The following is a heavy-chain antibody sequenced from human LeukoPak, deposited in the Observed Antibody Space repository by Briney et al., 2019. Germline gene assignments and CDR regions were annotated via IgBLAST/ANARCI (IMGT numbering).Heavy chain of an antibody. V-gene: IGHV3-21*01. J-gene: IGHJ6*02. D-gene: IGHD6-19*01. CDR1: GFTFSSYS. CDR3: AREIAVAGWYYYYYGMDV. Sequence: GGSLRLSCAASGFTFSSYSMNWVRQAPGKGLEWVSSISSSSSYIYYADSVKGRFTISRDNAKNSLYLQMNSLRAEDTAVYYCAREIAVAGWYYYYYGMDVWGQGTTVTVSS. CDR2: ISSSSSYI.